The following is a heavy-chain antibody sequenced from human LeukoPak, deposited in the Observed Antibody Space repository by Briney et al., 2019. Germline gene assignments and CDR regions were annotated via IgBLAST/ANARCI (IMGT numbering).Heavy chain of an antibody. CDR2: IKEDGTVK. V-gene: IGHV3-7*05. CDR3: VTGVYYFDY. CDR1: GFAFSRYW. Sequence: GGSLRLSCAASGFAFSRYWMSWVRQAPGKGLEWVANIKEDGTVKYYVESVKGRFTISRDNAKNSLYLQMNSLRAEDTAVYYCVTGVYYFDYWGQGTLVTVSS. J-gene: IGHJ4*02. D-gene: IGHD3-10*01.